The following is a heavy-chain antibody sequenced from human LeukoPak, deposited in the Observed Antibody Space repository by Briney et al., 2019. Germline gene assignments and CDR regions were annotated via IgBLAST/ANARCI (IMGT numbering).Heavy chain of an antibody. V-gene: IGHV4-39*07. D-gene: IGHD6-13*01. CDR2: IYYSGST. Sequence: PSETLSLTCTVSGGSISSSSYYWGWIRQPPGKGLEWIGSIYYSGSTYYNPSLKSRVTISVGTSKNQFSLKLSSVTAADTAVYYCARDNPRGSSSWYPHRGVWYFDLWGRGTLVTVSS. CDR1: GGSISSSSYY. CDR3: ARDNPRGSSSWYPHRGVWYFDL. J-gene: IGHJ2*01.